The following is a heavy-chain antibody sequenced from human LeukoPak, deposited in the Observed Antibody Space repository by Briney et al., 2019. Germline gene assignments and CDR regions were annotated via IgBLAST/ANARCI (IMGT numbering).Heavy chain of an antibody. D-gene: IGHD6-13*01. CDR3: ARGFVSYISSWLHGFDI. J-gene: IGHJ3*02. V-gene: IGHV4-59*01. CDR1: GGSISSYY. CDR2: ISYSGST. Sequence: SETLSRTCTVSGGSISSYYWSWIRQPPGKGLEWIGYISYSGSTNYNPSLKSRVTISVDTSKNQFSLKLSSVTAADTAVYYCARGFVSYISSWLHGFDIWGQGTMVTVSS.